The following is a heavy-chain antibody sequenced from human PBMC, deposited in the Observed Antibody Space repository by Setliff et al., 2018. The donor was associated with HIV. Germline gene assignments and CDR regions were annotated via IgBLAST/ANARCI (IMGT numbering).Heavy chain of an antibody. Sequence: ASVKVSCKASGYTFTGYYIHWVRQAPGQGLEWMGWINPNSGGTNYAQKFQGRVTMTRDTSNSTAYMELSRLRSDDTAVYYCARDYQVVVVAATMADIWGQGTMVTVSS. V-gene: IGHV1-2*02. CDR2: INPNSGGT. CDR1: GYTFTGYY. CDR3: ARDYQVVVVAATMADI. J-gene: IGHJ3*02. D-gene: IGHD2-15*01.